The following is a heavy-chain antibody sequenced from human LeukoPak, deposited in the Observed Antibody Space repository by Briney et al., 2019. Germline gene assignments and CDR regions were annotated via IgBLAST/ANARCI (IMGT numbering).Heavy chain of an antibody. CDR1: GYTFTSYD. J-gene: IGHJ3*02. CDR3: ARGPGYYDSSGLYDAFDI. V-gene: IGHV1-8*01. CDR2: MNPNSGNT. Sequence: GASVKVSCKASGYTFTSYDINWVRQATGQGLEWMRWMNPNSGNTGYAQKFQGRVTMTRNTSISTAYMELSSLRSEGTAVYYCARGPGYYDSSGLYDAFDIWGQGTMVTVSS. D-gene: IGHD3-22*01.